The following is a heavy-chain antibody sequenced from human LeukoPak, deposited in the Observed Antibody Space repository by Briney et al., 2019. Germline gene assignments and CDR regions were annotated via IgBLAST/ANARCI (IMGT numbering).Heavy chain of an antibody. Sequence: GGSLRPSCSASGFTFSNCAMHWVRQAPGKGLEHVSAISTDGGGTYYADSVKGRFTISRDNSKDTLFLQMSSLRPEDTAVYYCVKRVAGSRGYDYWGQGTLVTVSS. CDR1: GFTFSNCA. J-gene: IGHJ4*02. V-gene: IGHV3-64D*06. D-gene: IGHD3-22*01. CDR2: ISTDGGGT. CDR3: VKRVAGSRGYDY.